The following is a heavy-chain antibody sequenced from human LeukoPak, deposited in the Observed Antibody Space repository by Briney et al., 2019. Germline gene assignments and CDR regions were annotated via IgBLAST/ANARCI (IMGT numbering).Heavy chain of an antibody. CDR2: ISYDGSNK. CDR1: GFTFSSYW. J-gene: IGHJ6*03. Sequence: GGSLRLSCAASGFTFSSYWMHWVRQAPGKGLEWVAVISYDGSNKYYADSVKGRFTISRDNSKNTLYLQMNSLRVEDTAVYYCAKGVGGSANYYMDVWGKGTTVTVSS. D-gene: IGHD3-10*01. V-gene: IGHV3-30*18. CDR3: AKGVGGSANYYMDV.